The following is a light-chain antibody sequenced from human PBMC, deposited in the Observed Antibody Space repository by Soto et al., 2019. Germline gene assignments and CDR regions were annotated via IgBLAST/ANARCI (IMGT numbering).Light chain of an antibody. Sequence: EIVLTQSPATLSLSPGQSATLSCRASHTISKYLAWLQQKPGQPPRLLIYDASKRAAGIPARFSGSGSGTDFTLTISSLEPEDFAVYYCQQRRDWPRAFGQGTKVLIE. CDR3: QQRRDWPRA. J-gene: IGKJ1*01. V-gene: IGKV3-11*01. CDR1: HTISKY. CDR2: DAS.